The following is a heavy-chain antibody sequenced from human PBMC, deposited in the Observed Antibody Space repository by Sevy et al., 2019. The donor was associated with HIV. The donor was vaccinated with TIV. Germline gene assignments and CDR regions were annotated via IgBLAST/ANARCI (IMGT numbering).Heavy chain of an antibody. D-gene: IGHD2-2*01. CDR1: GYTFTGYY. CDR2: INPNSGGT. CDR3: ARDSGIVVVPAANHNRFDP. Sequence: ASVKVSCKASGYTFTGYYMHWVRQAPGQGLEWMGWINPNSGGTNYAQKFQGRVTMTRDTSISTAYMELSRLRSDDTAVYYCARDSGIVVVPAANHNRFDPWGQGTLVTVSS. V-gene: IGHV1-2*02. J-gene: IGHJ5*02.